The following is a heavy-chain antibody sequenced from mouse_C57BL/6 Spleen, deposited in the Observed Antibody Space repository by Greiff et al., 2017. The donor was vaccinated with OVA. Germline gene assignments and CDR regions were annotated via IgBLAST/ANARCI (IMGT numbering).Heavy chain of an antibody. D-gene: IGHD3-2*02. CDR3: TTWDSSCYVDWFAY. CDR1: GFNIKDDY. J-gene: IGHJ3*01. V-gene: IGHV14-4*01. Sequence: VQLQQSGAELVRPGASVKLSCTASGFNIKDDYMHWVKQRPEQGLEWIGWIDPENGDTEYASKFQGKATITADTASNTAYLQLSSLTSEDTAVYYCTTWDSSCYVDWFAYWGQGTLVTVSA. CDR2: IDPENGDT.